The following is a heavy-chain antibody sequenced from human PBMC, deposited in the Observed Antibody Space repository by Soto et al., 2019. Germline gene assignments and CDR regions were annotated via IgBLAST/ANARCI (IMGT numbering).Heavy chain of an antibody. CDR2: IKNDGSEK. Sequence: GGSRRISWAASVISTRSYWMGWVRQAPGRGLEWVASIKNDGSEKYYMDSLKGRFTISRDNALNSLYLQMNSLRAEDTAVYFCVTGYHSDYWGQGTLVTVSS. CDR3: VTGYHSDY. J-gene: IGHJ4*02. CDR1: VISTRSYW. V-gene: IGHV3-7*03. D-gene: IGHD5-18*01.